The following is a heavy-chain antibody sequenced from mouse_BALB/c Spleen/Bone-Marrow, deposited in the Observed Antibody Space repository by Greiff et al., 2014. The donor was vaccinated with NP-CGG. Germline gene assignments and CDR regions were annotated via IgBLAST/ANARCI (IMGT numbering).Heavy chain of an antibody. D-gene: IGHD1-1*01. CDR3: ARSGYCSSSYFDY. CDR1: GYSFTGYF. V-gene: IGHV1-20*02. Sequence: EVQVVESGAELVKPGASVKISCTASGYSFTGYFMNWVMQSPGKSLEWIGRINPYNGDTFYNQKFKGKATLTVDKSSNTAHMELRSLATEDSAVYYCARSGYCSSSYFDYWGQGTTLTVSS. J-gene: IGHJ2*01. CDR2: INPYNGDT.